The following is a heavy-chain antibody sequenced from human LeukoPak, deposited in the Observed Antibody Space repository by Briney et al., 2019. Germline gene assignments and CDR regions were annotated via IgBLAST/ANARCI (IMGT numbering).Heavy chain of an antibody. CDR3: ARDTRIQLWNWFDP. V-gene: IGHV1-18*01. D-gene: IGHD5-18*01. CDR2: ISAYNGNT. CDR1: GYTFTSNG. J-gene: IGHJ5*02. Sequence: GASVKVSCKASGYTFTSNGISWVRQAPGQGLERMGWISAYNGNTSYAQKLQGRATMTTDTSTSTAYMELRSLRSDDTAVYYCARDTRIQLWNWFDPWGQGTLVTVSS.